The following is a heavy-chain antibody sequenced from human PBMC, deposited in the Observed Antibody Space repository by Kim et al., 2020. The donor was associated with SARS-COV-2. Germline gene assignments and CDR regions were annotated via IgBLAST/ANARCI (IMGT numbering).Heavy chain of an antibody. CDR1: GGSISSYY. CDR2: IYYSGST. Sequence: SETLSLTCTVSGGSISSYYWSWIRQPPGKGLEWIGYIYYSGSTNYNPSLKSRVTISVDTSKNQFSLKLSSVTAADTAVYYCARGDWNDYFDYWGQGTLVT. J-gene: IGHJ4*02. D-gene: IGHD1-1*01. CDR3: ARGDWNDYFDY. V-gene: IGHV4-59*01.